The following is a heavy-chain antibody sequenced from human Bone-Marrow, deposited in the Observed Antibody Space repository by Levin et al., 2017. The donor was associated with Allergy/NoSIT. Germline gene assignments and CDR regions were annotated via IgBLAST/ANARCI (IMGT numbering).Heavy chain of an antibody. CDR2: ISGSDGGT. CDR3: AKPRLSSSGWYLDAVDI. Sequence: PGESLKISCAVSGFTFSSYAMNWVRQAPGMGLEWVSTISGSDGGTDYAASVKGRFTISRDNSKNTLYLQMNYLRAEDTAVYFCAKPRLSSSGWYLDAVDIWGQGTMVTVSS. D-gene: IGHD6-19*01. J-gene: IGHJ3*02. V-gene: IGHV3-23*01. CDR1: GFTFSSYA.